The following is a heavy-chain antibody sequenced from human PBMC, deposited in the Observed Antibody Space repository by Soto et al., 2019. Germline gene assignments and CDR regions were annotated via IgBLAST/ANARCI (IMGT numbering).Heavy chain of an antibody. D-gene: IGHD6-13*01. J-gene: IGHJ4*02. CDR3: AKVDVSTAGSFDY. CDR2: INPSGDST. V-gene: IGHV3-23*01. CDR1: GFTFSRHG. Sequence: GGSLRLSCVASGFTFSRHGLSWVRQAPGKGLEWVSTINPSGDSTFYADSVKGRFTIPRDNSKNTVYLQMNSLSVGDTAVYLCAKVDVSTAGSFDYWGQGALVTVSS.